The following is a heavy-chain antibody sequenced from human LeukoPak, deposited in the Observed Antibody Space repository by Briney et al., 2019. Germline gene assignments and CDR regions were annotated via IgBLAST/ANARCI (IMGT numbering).Heavy chain of an antibody. Sequence: PGGSLRLSCAASGFTVSSNYMSWVRQAPGKGLEWVSVIYSGGSTYYVDSVKGRFTISRDNSKNTLYLQMNSLRAEDTAVYYCARGMSDYYDILTGYSYYFDYWGQGTLVTVSS. CDR2: IYSGGST. CDR3: ARGMSDYYDILTGYSYYFDY. V-gene: IGHV3-53*01. D-gene: IGHD3-9*01. CDR1: GFTVSSNY. J-gene: IGHJ4*02.